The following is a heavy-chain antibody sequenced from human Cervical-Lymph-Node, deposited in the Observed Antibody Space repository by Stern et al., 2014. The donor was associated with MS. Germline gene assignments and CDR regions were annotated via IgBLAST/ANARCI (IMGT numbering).Heavy chain of an antibody. D-gene: IGHD6-13*01. CDR3: ARRVAAVARGGYNYFDP. V-gene: IGHV4-39*01. CDR1: GGPISSRSFY. CDR2: VYSSGST. J-gene: IGHJ5*02. Sequence: QLQLQESGPGLVKPSETLSLTCTVSGGPISSRSFYWGWIRQPPEKGLEWIGSVYSSGSTDSNSSLQSRIPISVDTSKTHFSLGLSSVTAADTAVYYCARRVAAVARGGYNYFDPWGQGLLVTVSS.